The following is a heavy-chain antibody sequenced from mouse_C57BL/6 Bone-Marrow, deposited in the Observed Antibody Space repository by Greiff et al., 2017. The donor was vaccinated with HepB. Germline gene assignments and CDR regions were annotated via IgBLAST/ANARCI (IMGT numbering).Heavy chain of an antibody. V-gene: IGHV1-76*01. CDR3: ARITGRYGSSFYAMDY. CDR1: GYTFPDYY. D-gene: IGHD1-1*01. CDR2: IYPGSGNT. Sequence: QVHVKQSGAELVRPGASVKLSCKASGYTFPDYYINWVKQRPGQGLEWIARIYPGSGNTYYNEKFKGKATLTAEKSSSTAYMQLSSLTSEDSAVYFCARITGRYGSSFYAMDYWGQGTSVTVSS. J-gene: IGHJ4*01.